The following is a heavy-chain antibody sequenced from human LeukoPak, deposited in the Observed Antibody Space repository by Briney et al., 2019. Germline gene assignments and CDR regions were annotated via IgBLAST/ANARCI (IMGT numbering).Heavy chain of an antibody. CDR1: GFTFSSYA. J-gene: IGHJ4*02. CDR3: AKGADIVVVPAAYPVDC. CDR2: ISGSGGST. D-gene: IGHD2-2*01. V-gene: IGHV3-23*01. Sequence: PGGSLRLSCAASGFTFSSYAMSWVRQAPGKGLEWVSAISGSGGSTYYADSVKGRFTISRDNSKNTLYLQMNSLRAEDTAVYYCAKGADIVVVPAAYPVDCWGQGTLVTVSS.